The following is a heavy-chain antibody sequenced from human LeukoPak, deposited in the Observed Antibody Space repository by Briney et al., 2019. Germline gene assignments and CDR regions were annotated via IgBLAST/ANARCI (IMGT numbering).Heavy chain of an antibody. CDR1: GFTFSSYS. CDR2: ISSSSSYI. J-gene: IGHJ4*02. CDR3: ARPLGEYSSSPTDY. D-gene: IGHD6-6*01. V-gene: IGHV3-21*01. Sequence: GGSLRLSCAASGFTFSSYSMNWVRQAPGKGLEWVSSISSSSSYIYYADSVKGRFTISRDNAKNSLYLQMNSLRAEDTAVYYCARPLGEYSSSPTDYWGQGTLVTVSS.